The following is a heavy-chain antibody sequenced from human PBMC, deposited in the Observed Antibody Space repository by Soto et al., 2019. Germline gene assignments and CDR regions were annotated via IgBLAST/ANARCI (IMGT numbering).Heavy chain of an antibody. CDR2: IYYSGST. Sequence: PSETLSLTCTVSGGSISSYYWSWIRQPPGKGLEWIGYIYYSGSTNYNPSLKSRVTISVDTSKNQFSLKLSSVTAADTAVYYCARLAPYSSGPGGWFDPWGQGTLVTVS. CDR3: ARLAPYSSGPGGWFDP. V-gene: IGHV4-59*01. J-gene: IGHJ5*02. CDR1: GGSISSYY. D-gene: IGHD6-19*01.